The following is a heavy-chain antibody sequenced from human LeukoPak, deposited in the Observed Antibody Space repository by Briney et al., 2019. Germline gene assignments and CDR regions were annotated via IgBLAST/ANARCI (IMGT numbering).Heavy chain of an antibody. V-gene: IGHV3-74*01. Sequence: GGSLRLSCEASRVTFSRYWMHWVRQAPGKGLVWVSRIKSDGKTNYADSVKGRFTISRDNAKNTVSLQMDSLRAEDTGVYYCAKAPSEVGGYYPEYFRHWGQGTLVTVSS. CDR1: RVTFSRYW. J-gene: IGHJ1*01. D-gene: IGHD3-22*01. CDR3: AKAPSEVGGYYPEYFRH. CDR2: IKSDGKT.